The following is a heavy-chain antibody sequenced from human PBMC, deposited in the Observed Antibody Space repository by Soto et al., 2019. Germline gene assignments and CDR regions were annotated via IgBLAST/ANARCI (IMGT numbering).Heavy chain of an antibody. CDR3: AISSSGEFYFDY. J-gene: IGHJ4*02. D-gene: IGHD6-6*01. V-gene: IGHV4-59*01. CDR1: GCSISSYY. Sequence: SETLSLTCTVSGCSISSYYWSWIRQPPGKGLEWIGYIYYSGTTNYNPSLKSRVTISVDTSKNQFSLKLSSVTAADTAVYYCAISSSGEFYFDYWGQGTLVTVSS. CDR2: IYYSGTT.